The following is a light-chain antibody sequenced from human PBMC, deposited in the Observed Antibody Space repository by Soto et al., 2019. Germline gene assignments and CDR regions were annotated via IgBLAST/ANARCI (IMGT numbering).Light chain of an antibody. CDR1: QSVKNNY. CDR2: DAS. CDR3: QQYGSTPLT. V-gene: IGKV3-20*01. J-gene: IGKJ4*01. Sequence: EIVLKQSPDTLSLSPGERATLSCRASQSVKNNYLAWYQQKPGQPPRFLIYDASSRATGIPDRFSGSGSGTDFTLTISRLEPEDFAVYYCQQYGSTPLTFGGGTKWISN.